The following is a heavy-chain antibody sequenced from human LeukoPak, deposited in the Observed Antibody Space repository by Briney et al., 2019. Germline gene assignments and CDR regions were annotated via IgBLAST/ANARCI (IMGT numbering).Heavy chain of an antibody. CDR2: ISGSGGNT. D-gene: IGHD6-13*01. CDR1: GFTFNNFA. CDR3: AKGLRGSSYDY. V-gene: IGHV3-23*01. Sequence: GGSLRLSCAASGFTFNNFAMSWVRQAPGKGLEWVSGISGSGGNTPYADSGKGRFTISRDNSKNTLYLQMNSLRAEATAVYYCAKGLRGSSYDYWGQGTLVTVSS. J-gene: IGHJ4*02.